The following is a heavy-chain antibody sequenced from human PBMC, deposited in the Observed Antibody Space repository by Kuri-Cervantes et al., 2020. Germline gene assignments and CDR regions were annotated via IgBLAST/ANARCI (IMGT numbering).Heavy chain of an antibody. CDR3: ARVSIAVAGVIDY. D-gene: IGHD6-19*01. Sequence: SCTVSGGSISSGDYYWSWIRQPPGKGLEWIGYNYHSGSTYYNPSLKSRVTISVDTSKNQFSLKLSSVTATDTAVYYCARVSIAVAGVIDYWGQGTLVTVSS. J-gene: IGHJ4*02. V-gene: IGHV4-30-4*01. CDR1: GGSISSGDYY. CDR2: NYHSGST.